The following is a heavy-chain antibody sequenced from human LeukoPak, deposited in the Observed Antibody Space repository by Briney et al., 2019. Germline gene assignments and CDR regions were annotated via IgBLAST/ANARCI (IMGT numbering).Heavy chain of an antibody. CDR2: ISPSGST. D-gene: IGHD4-11*01. J-gene: IGHJ4*02. Sequence: SETLSLTCTVSGVSISRSYWSWVRQPPGKGLEWIAYISPSGSTKYNPSLTGRVTISSDTSQSQLSLKLSSVTAADTAMYYCARYSASSTHFDYRGQGTLVTVSS. CDR3: ARYSASSTHFDY. V-gene: IGHV4-4*09. CDR1: GVSISRSY.